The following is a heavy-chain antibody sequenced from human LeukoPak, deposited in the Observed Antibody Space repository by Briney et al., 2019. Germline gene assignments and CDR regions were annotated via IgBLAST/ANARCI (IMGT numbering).Heavy chain of an antibody. V-gene: IGHV3-74*01. CDR2: MNGDGTSI. CDR3: ARSATDAFDI. Sequence: GGSLRLSCAASGFTFSSYWMHWVRQDPGKGLVWVSHMNGDGTSISYADSVKGRFTISRDNAKNTLYLQMNRLKAEDTAAYYCARSATDAFDIWGQGTMVTVSS. J-gene: IGHJ3*02. D-gene: IGHD3-3*01. CDR1: GFTFSSYW.